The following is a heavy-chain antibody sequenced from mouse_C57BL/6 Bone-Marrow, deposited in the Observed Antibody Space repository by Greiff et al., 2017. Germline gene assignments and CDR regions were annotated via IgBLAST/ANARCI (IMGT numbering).Heavy chain of an antibody. V-gene: IGHV1-78*01. Sequence: VKLQESDAELVKPGASVKISCKVSGYTFTDHTIHWMKQRPEQGLEWIGYIYPRDGSTKYNEKFKGKATLTADKSSSPAYMQLNSLTSEDSAVYFCARGGIIYSWFAYWGQGTLVTVSA. D-gene: IGHD1-1*01. CDR1: GYTFTDHT. CDR3: ARGGIIYSWFAY. CDR2: IYPRDGST. J-gene: IGHJ3*01.